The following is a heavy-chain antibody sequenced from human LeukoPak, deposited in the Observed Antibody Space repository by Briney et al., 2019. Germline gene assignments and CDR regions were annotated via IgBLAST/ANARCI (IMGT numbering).Heavy chain of an antibody. D-gene: IGHD2-21*02. J-gene: IGHJ5*02. Sequence: PGESLKICCKGSGYSFTSYWIGWVRQMPGKGLEWMGIIYPGDSDTRYSPSFQGQVTISADKSISTAYLQWSSLKASDTAMYYCARTYCGGDCYANWFDPWGQGTLVTVSS. CDR2: IYPGDSDT. V-gene: IGHV5-51*01. CDR1: GYSFTSYW. CDR3: ARTYCGGDCYANWFDP.